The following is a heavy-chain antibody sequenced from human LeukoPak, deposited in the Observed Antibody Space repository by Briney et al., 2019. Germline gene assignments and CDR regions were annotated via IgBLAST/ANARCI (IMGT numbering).Heavy chain of an antibody. Sequence: GGSLRLSCAASGFSLSRYAMHWVRQAPGKGLEWVAFISYDGSNKYYADSVKGRFTISRDNSKNTLYLQMNSLRAEDTAVYYCARGTYYYDSRGYSAGAFDIWGQRTMVTASS. V-gene: IGHV3-30-3*01. CDR1: GFSLSRYA. D-gene: IGHD3-22*01. J-gene: IGHJ3*02. CDR3: ARGTYYYDSRGYSAGAFDI. CDR2: ISYDGSNK.